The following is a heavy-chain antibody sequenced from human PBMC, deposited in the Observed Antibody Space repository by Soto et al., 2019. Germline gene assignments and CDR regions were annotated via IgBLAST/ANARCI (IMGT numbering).Heavy chain of an antibody. V-gene: IGHV4-30-2*01. CDR3: AKNVWGITIFGGMDV. D-gene: IGHD3-9*01. CDR1: GGSISSGGYS. J-gene: IGHJ6*02. Sequence: PSETLSLTCAVSGGSISSGGYSWSWIRQPPGKGLEWIGYIYHSGSTYYNPSLKSRVTISVDRSKNQFSLKLSSVTAADTAVYYCAKNVWGITIFGGMDVWGQGTTVTVSS. CDR2: IYHSGST.